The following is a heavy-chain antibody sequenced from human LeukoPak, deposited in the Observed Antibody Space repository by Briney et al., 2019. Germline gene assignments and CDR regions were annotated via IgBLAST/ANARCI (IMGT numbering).Heavy chain of an antibody. J-gene: IGHJ3*02. CDR3: ARRGREGAFDI. CDR1: GFTFSSYW. D-gene: IGHD1-26*01. Sequence: GGSLRLSCAASGFTFSSYWMSWVRQTPGKGLEWVANIKPDGSEKYYVDSVKGRFTISRDNAKNSLYLQMNSLRAEDTAVYYCARRGREGAFDIWGQGTMVTVSS. V-gene: IGHV3-7*01. CDR2: IKPDGSEK.